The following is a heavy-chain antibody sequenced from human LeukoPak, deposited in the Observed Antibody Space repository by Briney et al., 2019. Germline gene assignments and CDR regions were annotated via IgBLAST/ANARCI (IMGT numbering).Heavy chain of an antibody. J-gene: IGHJ4*02. Sequence: GGSLTLSCAASGFTFSSHAMIGLRHAPGKGLEWVSSISGRGGGTYYTDSVQGRFTMSRDNSKNTLSLQMNSLRAEDTALYYCAKDKLGAGGQSDCWGQGTLVTVSS. D-gene: IGHD2-15*01. V-gene: IGHV3-23*01. CDR2: ISGRGGGT. CDR3: AKDKLGAGGQSDC. CDR1: GFTFSSHA.